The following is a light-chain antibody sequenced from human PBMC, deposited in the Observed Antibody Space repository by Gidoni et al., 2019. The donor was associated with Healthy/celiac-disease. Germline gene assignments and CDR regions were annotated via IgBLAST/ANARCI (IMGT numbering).Light chain of an antibody. J-gene: IGKJ1*01. CDR3: QQSYSTPPET. CDR1: QSIISY. Sequence: DIQMTQSPSSLSASVGDRVTITCRASQSIISYLNWYQQKPGKAPKLLIYAASSLQSGVPSRFSGSVSGTDFTLTISSLQPEDFATYYCQQSYSTPPETFGQGTKVEIK. CDR2: AAS. V-gene: IGKV1-39*01.